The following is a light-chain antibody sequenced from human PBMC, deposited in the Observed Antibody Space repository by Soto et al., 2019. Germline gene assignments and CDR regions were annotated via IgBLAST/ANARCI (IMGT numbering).Light chain of an antibody. V-gene: IGLV2-14*01. CDR2: DVN. J-gene: IGLJ2*01. CDR1: SSDVGGYNY. Sequence: QSALTQPASVSESPGQSITISCTGTSSDVGGYNYVSWYQQRPGTVPKLIIYDVNNRPSGVSNRFSGSKSDNTASLTVSGLQAEDEADYYCSSYASRSTHVIFGGGTKLTVL. CDR3: SSYASRSTHVI.